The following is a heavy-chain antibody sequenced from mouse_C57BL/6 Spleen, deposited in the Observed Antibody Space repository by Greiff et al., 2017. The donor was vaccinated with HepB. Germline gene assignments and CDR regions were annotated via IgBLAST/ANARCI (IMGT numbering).Heavy chain of an antibody. CDR1: GYTFTSYW. J-gene: IGHJ4*01. CDR3: ATHSNYYAMDY. V-gene: IGHV1-69*01. CDR2: IDPSDSYT. D-gene: IGHD2-5*01. Sequence: VQLQHPGAELVMPGASVKLSCKASGYTFTSYWMHWVKQRPGQGLEWIGEIDPSDSYTNYNQKFKGKSTLTVDKSSSTAYMQLSSLTSEDSAVYYCATHSNYYAMDYWGQGTSVTVSS.